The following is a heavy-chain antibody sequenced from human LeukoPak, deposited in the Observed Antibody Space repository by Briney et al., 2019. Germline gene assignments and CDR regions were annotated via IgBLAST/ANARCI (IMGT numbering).Heavy chain of an antibody. CDR2: IAYDGSRA. Sequence: GGSLRLSCAGSGFTFGGYGMHWLRQTPGKGLEWVAVIAYDGSRAFYADSVKGRFTISRDNSKNTMSVQMDDLRAEDTAVYYCTRYNNDHFDYWGQGTLVTVSS. CDR3: TRYNNDHFDY. V-gene: IGHV3-33*01. CDR1: GFTFGGYG. D-gene: IGHD1-14*01. J-gene: IGHJ4*02.